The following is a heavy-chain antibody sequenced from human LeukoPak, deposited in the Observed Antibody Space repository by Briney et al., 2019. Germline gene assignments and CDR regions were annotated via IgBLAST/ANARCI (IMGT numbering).Heavy chain of an antibody. CDR1: GFTFSSYG. CDR3: AKSVKSGGFDY. D-gene: IGHD3-16*01. J-gene: IGHJ4*02. V-gene: IGHV3-30*18. Sequence: GGSLRLSCAASGFTFSSYGMHWVRQAPGKGLEWVAVISYDGSNKYYADSVKGRFTISRDNSKNTLYLQMNSLRAEDTAVYYCAKSVKSGGFDYWGQGTLVTVSS. CDR2: ISYDGSNK.